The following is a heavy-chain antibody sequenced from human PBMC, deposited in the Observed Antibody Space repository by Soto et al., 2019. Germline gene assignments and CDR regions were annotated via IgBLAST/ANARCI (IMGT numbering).Heavy chain of an antibody. Sequence: SETLSLTCTVSGGSISSYYWSWIRQPPGKGLEWIGNIYYSGSTNYNPSLKSRVTISVDTSKTKLSLELSSVTAADTAVYYCAGEKYYGMLVWGQGTTVTVYS. J-gene: IGHJ6*02. V-gene: IGHV4-59*01. CDR1: GGSISSYY. CDR3: AGEKYYGMLV. CDR2: IYYSGST.